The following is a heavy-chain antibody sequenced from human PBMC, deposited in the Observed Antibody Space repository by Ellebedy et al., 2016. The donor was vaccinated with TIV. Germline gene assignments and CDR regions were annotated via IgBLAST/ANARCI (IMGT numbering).Heavy chain of an antibody. V-gene: IGHV3-74*01. CDR3: ARRWSGGNLN. D-gene: IGHD2-15*01. CDR1: GFTFSSYW. Sequence: GESLKISCAASGFTFSSYWMHWVRQAPGKGLVWVSSINSDGSSTSYADSVKGRFTISRDNAKNTLYLQMNSLRAEDTAVYYCARRWSGGNLNWGQGTLVTVSS. CDR2: INSDGSST. J-gene: IGHJ4*02.